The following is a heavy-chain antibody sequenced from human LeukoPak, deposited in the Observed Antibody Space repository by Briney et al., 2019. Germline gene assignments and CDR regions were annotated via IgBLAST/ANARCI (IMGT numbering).Heavy chain of an antibody. V-gene: IGHV4-34*01. J-gene: IGHJ4*02. D-gene: IGHD2-21*02. Sequence: SETLSLTCAVYGGSFSPYYWSWIRQPPGNGLEWIVEINHSGSTNYNPSLKSRVTISVDTSKNQFSLRLSSVTAADTAVYYCARGGFYCGGDCYVDYWGQGTLVTVSS. CDR1: GGSFSPYY. CDR2: INHSGST. CDR3: ARGGFYCGGDCYVDY.